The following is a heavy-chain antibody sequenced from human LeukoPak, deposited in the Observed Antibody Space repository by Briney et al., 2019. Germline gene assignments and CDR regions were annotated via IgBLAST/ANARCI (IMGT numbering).Heavy chain of an antibody. J-gene: IGHJ4*02. Sequence: GGSLRLSCAASGFTFSSYWMSWVRQAPGKGLEWVANIKQDGSEKYYVDSVKGRFTISRDNAKNSLYLQMNSLRAEDTAVYYCAREYYDFWSGKPNDYWGQETLVTVSS. V-gene: IGHV3-7*01. CDR2: IKQDGSEK. CDR3: AREYYDFWSGKPNDY. D-gene: IGHD3-3*01. CDR1: GFTFSSYW.